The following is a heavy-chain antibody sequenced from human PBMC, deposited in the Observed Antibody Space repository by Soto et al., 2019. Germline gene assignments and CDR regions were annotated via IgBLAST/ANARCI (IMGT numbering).Heavy chain of an antibody. V-gene: IGHV1-69*01. CDR3: ARGGRGYSSAPRYYFDY. CDR1: GGSFGRNP. Sequence: QVQLVQSGSEVKKPGSSVKVSCKASGGSFGRNPITGWRQAPEQGLEWMAGIIPIFATVHYAQKFQGRVTITADESTSTAYMELTSLRSEDTAVYFCARGGRGYSSAPRYYFDYWGQGTLVTVSS. D-gene: IGHD5-18*01. CDR2: IIPIFATV. J-gene: IGHJ4*02.